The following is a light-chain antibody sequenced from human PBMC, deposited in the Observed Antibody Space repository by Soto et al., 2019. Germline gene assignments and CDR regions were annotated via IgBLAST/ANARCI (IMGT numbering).Light chain of an antibody. CDR1: QSVSNNY. CDR3: QQYGTTPWT. J-gene: IGKJ1*01. CDR2: GAS. Sequence: EIVLTQSPGTLSLSPGARATLSCRASQSVSNNYLAWYHQKPGRAPRLVIAGASSRATGIPDRFSVSESWTDFNLTISRLEPEDCAVDYCQQYGTTPWTFGQGTNVEFK. V-gene: IGKV3-20*01.